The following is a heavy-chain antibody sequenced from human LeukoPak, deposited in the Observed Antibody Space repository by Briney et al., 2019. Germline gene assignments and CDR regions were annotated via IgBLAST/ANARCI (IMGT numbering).Heavy chain of an antibody. D-gene: IGHD1-26*01. J-gene: IGHJ4*02. CDR3: ARDATRSVIVGAEDGFDY. CDR2: ISAHNGNT. CDR1: GYTFTGYY. V-gene: IGHV1-18*04. Sequence: ASVKVSCKASGYTFTGYYMHWVRQAPGQGLEWMGWISAHNGNTNYAQKLQGRVTMTIDTSTTTAYMELRSLRSDDTAIYYCARDATRSVIVGAEDGFDYWGQGTLVTVSS.